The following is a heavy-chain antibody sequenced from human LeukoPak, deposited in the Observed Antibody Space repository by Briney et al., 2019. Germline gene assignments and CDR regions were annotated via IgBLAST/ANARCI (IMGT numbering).Heavy chain of an antibody. J-gene: IGHJ4*02. D-gene: IGHD1-26*01. CDR2: IYYSGST. V-gene: IGHV4-39*01. CDR1: GGSISSSSYY. CDR3: ARASLGAYSPTYYFDY. Sequence: SETLSLICTVSGGSISSSSYYWGWIRQPPGKGLEWIGSIYYSGSTYYNPSLKSRVTISVDTSKNQFSLKLSSVTAADTAVYYCARASLGAYSPTYYFDYWGQGTLVTVSS.